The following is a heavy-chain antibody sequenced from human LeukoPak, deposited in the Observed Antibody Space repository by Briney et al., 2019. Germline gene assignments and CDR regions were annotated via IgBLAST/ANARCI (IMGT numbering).Heavy chain of an antibody. CDR1: VFTFNKYA. CDR2: ITANGGST. V-gene: IGHV3-23*01. D-gene: IGHD2-15*01. CDR3: AKDSGGGSYNPLDY. Sequence: GGSLRLSCSASVFTFNKYAMTWVRQAPGKGLEWVSTITANGGSTLYADSVKGRFTISRDNSKNTLDLQMNSLRVEDTAVYYCAKDSGGGSYNPLDYWGQGTPVTVSS. J-gene: IGHJ4*02.